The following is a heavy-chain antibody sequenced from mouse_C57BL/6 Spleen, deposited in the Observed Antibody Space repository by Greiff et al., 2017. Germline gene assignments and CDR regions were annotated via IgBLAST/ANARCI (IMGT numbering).Heavy chain of an antibody. D-gene: IGHD2-3*01. Sequence: VKLVESGPGLVKPSQSLFLTCSITGFPITSGYYWIWIRQSPGKPLEWMGYITHSGETFYNPSLQSPISITRETSKNQFFLQLNSVTTEDTAMYYCAGADGSFWYFDVWGTGTTVTVSS. V-gene: IGHV12-3*01. CDR3: AGADGSFWYFDV. CDR2: ITHSGET. J-gene: IGHJ1*03. CDR1: GFPITSGYY.